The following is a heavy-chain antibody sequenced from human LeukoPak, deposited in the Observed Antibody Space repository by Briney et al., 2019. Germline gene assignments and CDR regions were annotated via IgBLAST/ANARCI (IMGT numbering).Heavy chain of an antibody. V-gene: IGHV4-59*01. CDR3: ARGGVVARIFEF. D-gene: IGHD6-19*01. CDR1: GGSTSSYY. J-gene: IGHJ4*02. Sequence: KSSETLSLTCTVSGGSTSSYYWSWLRQPPGKGLEWIGYIHYSGSTNYNPSLKSRVSVSVDTSKNQFSLKLSSVTATDTAVYYCARGGVVARIFEFWGPGSLVTVSS. CDR2: IHYSGST.